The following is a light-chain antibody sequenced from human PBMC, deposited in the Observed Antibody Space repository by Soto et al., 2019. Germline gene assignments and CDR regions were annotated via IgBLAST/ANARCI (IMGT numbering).Light chain of an antibody. CDR3: QQYGSSPGT. Sequence: EIVMTQSPVTLSVSPGERATLSCRASQSVSSYLAWYQQTPGQAPRLLIYGASTTATGIPARFSGSGSGTDFTLTISRLEPEDFAVYYCQQYGSSPGTFGQGTKVDIK. V-gene: IGKV3-20*01. CDR1: QSVSSY. CDR2: GAS. J-gene: IGKJ1*01.